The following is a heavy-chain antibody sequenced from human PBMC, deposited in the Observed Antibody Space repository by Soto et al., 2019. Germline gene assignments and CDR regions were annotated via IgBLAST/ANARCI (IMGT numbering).Heavy chain of an antibody. CDR2: INPNSGGT. D-gene: IGHD3-22*01. V-gene: IGHV1-2*02. J-gene: IGHJ6*02. CDR1: GYTFTGYY. CDR3: ARGGTYYYDSSGYPGSQYYGMDV. Sequence: GASVKVSCKASGYTFTGYYMHWVRQAPGQGLEWMGWINPNSGGTNYAQKFQGRVTMTRDTSISTAYMELSRLRSDDTAVYYCARGGTYYYDSSGYPGSQYYGMDVWGQGTTVTVSS.